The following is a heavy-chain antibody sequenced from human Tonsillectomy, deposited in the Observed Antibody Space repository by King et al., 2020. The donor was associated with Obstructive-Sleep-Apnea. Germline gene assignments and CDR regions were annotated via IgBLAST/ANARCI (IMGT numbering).Heavy chain of an antibody. D-gene: IGHD3-22*01. CDR3: ASNYYDSSGYPYYYYGMDV. CDR2: IYYSGST. Sequence: QLQESGPGLVKPSETLSLTCTVSGGSISSYYWSWIRQPPGKGLEWIGYIYYSGSTNYNPSLKSRVTISVDTSKNQFSLKLGAVTAADTAVYYCASNYYDSSGYPYYYYGMDVWGQGTTVTVSS. V-gene: IGHV4-59*08. J-gene: IGHJ6*02. CDR1: GGSISSYY.